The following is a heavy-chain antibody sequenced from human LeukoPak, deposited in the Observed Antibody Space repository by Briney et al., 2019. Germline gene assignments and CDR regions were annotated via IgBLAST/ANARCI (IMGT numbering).Heavy chain of an antibody. Sequence: SETLSLTCTVSGGSISSYYWSWIRQPPGKGLEWIGYIYYSGSTNYNPSLKSRVTISVDTSKNQFSLKLRSVTAADTAVYYCASQYYYDTTRWGQGTLVTVSS. CDR3: ASQYYYDTTR. CDR2: IYYSGST. J-gene: IGHJ4*02. CDR1: GGSISSYY. V-gene: IGHV4-59*01. D-gene: IGHD3-22*01.